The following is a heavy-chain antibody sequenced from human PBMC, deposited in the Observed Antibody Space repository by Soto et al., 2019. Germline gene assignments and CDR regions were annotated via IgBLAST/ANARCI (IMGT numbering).Heavy chain of an antibody. Sequence: GGSLRLSCVASGFTFISSFMGWVRPAPGKGVEWVANINQDGGGTYYVDSVEGRFTISRDNAKDSLYLQMNSLRGEDTAVYYCARYFRGSGRYFFDYWGQGTLVTVSS. CDR3: ARYFRGSGRYFFDY. CDR1: GFTFISSF. V-gene: IGHV3-7*03. CDR2: INQDGGGT. D-gene: IGHD6-19*01. J-gene: IGHJ4*02.